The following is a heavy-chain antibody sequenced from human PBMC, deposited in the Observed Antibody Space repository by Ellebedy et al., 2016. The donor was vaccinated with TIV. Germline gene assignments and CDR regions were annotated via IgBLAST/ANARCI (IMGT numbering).Heavy chain of an antibody. CDR1: GFTVASCF. Sequence: GESLKISCVASGFTVASCFMNWVRQAPGKGLEWVSVIYHDGGTNYTDSVQGRFTISRDSSKNTLYLQMNSLRVEDTAVYYCARDPRGGGDYGDNWFDPWGQGTLVTVPS. CDR2: IYHDGGT. D-gene: IGHD4-17*01. CDR3: ARDPRGGGDYGDNWFDP. J-gene: IGHJ5*02. V-gene: IGHV3-66*01.